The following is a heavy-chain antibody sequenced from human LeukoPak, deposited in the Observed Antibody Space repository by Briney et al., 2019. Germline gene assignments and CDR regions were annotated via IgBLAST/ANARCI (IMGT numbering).Heavy chain of an antibody. V-gene: IGHV4-59*01. D-gene: IGHD6-6*01. CDR1: GASITTYY. Sequence: SETLSLTCTVSGASITTYYWTWIRQPPGKGLEWIGYIYHSGSTNYNPSLKSRVTISLDTSRNQCSLRLSSVTAADTAVYFCAREYSTSSEGDYFDYWGQGSLVTVSS. J-gene: IGHJ4*02. CDR2: IYHSGST. CDR3: AREYSTSSEGDYFDY.